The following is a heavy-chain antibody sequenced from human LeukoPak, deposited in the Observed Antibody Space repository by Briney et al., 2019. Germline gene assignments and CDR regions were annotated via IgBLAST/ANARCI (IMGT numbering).Heavy chain of an antibody. CDR1: GYTFTGHY. D-gene: IGHD1-26*01. CDR3: AREGTDGSYYGFDY. J-gene: IGHJ4*02. V-gene: IGHV1-2*02. Sequence: GASVKVSCKASGYTFTGHYMHWVRQAPGQGLEWMGWINPNSGGTNYAQKFQGRVTMTRDTSISTAYMELSRLRSDDTAVYYCAREGTDGSYYGFDYWGQGTLVTVSS. CDR2: INPNSGGT.